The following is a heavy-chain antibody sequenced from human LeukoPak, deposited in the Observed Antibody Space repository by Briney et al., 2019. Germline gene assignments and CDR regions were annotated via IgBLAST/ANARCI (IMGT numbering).Heavy chain of an antibody. CDR3: ARDTGVATSGSPLGY. J-gene: IGHJ4*02. Sequence: SETLSLTCTVSGGSISSYYWSWIRQPPGMGLEWIGYIYSSGSTNYNPSLKSRVTISVDTSKNQFSLRLSSVTAADTAVYYCARDTGVATSGSPLGYWGQGTLVTVSS. D-gene: IGHD4-23*01. CDR1: GGSISSYY. CDR2: IYSSGST. V-gene: IGHV4-59*01.